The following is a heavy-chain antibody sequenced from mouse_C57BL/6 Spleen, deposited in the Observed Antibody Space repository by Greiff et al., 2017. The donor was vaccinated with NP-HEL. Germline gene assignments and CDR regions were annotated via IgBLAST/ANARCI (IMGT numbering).Heavy chain of an antibody. CDR2: ISSGGDYI. CDR1: GFTFSSYA. J-gene: IGHJ2*01. CDR3: TRGAYYSNCGASYYFDY. V-gene: IGHV5-9-1*02. D-gene: IGHD2-5*01. Sequence: EVQRVESGEGLVKPGGSLKLSCAASGFTFSSYAMSWVRQTPEKRLEWVAYISSGGDYIYYADTVKGRFTISRDNARNTLYLQMSSMKSEDTAMYYCTRGAYYSNCGASYYFDYWGQGTTLTVSS.